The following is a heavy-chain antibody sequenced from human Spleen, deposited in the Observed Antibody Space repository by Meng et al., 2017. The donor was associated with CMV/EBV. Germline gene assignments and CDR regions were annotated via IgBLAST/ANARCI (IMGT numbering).Heavy chain of an antibody. Sequence: CTASGYIVTCYYCHWGRQAPEQGPEWMGFIHPSDGSPTYAEKLQGRVTMTRDTSTSTVYMELRRLTYEDTAVYYCARDDDISGVFDHSGQGTLVTVSS. CDR3: ARDDDISGVFDH. D-gene: IGHD3-3*02. V-gene: IGHV1-46*04. CDR2: IHPSDGSP. CDR1: GYIVTCYY. J-gene: IGHJ4*02.